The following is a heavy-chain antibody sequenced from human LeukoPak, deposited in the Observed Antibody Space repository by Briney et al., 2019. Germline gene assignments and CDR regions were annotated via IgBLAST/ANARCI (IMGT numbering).Heavy chain of an antibody. CDR2: ISAYNGNT. Sequence: GASVKVSCKASGYTFTSYGISWVGQAPGRGLEWVGWISAYNGNTNYAQKLQGRVTMTTDASTTTAYLELTSLRSDDTAVYYCLTGDSSGWQWGQGTLVTVSS. V-gene: IGHV1-18*01. D-gene: IGHD6-19*01. J-gene: IGHJ4*02. CDR1: GYTFTSYG. CDR3: LTGDSSGWQ.